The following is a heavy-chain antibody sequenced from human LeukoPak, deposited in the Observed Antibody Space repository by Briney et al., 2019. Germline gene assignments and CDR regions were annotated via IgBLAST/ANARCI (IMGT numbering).Heavy chain of an antibody. J-gene: IGHJ4*02. Sequence: GGSLRLSCAASGFTFSTYILHWLRQAPGKGLEWVAVISSDGSNKYYADSVKGRFTISRDNSKNTLYLQMNSLRPEDTAVYYCAKVRVGTAHFDYWGQGTLVTVSS. CDR3: AKVRVGTAHFDY. V-gene: IGHV3-30-3*01. CDR1: GFTFSTYI. CDR2: ISSDGSNK. D-gene: IGHD2-15*01.